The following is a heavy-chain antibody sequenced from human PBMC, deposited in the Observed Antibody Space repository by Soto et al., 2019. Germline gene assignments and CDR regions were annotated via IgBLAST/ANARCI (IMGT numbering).Heavy chain of an antibody. CDR3: ARQGEEGLSYYFDY. Sequence: SETLSLTCTVSGGSISSSIYYWVWIRQPPGKGLEWIGSIYYSGSTYYNPSLKSRVTISVDTSKNQFSLKLSSVTAAGTAVYYCARQGEEGLSYYFDYWGQGTLVTVSS. V-gene: IGHV4-39*01. CDR2: IYYSGST. CDR1: GGSISSSIYY. J-gene: IGHJ4*02. D-gene: IGHD1-26*01.